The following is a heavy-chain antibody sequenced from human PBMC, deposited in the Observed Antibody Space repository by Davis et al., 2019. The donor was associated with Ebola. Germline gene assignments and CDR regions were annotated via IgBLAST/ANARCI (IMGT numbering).Heavy chain of an antibody. CDR3: AGGMGWLMDV. CDR1: GITFSTYW. D-gene: IGHD5-12*01. Sequence: PGESLKLSCAASGITFSTYWMNRVRQPPGKGLEWVAIIKQDGTEQDNVDPVKGRFTVGVSRDNAKNSLFLQMNSLRAEDTGVYYCAGGMGWLMDVWGKGTTVTVSS. V-gene: IGHV3-7*03. CDR2: IKQDGTEQ. J-gene: IGHJ6*04.